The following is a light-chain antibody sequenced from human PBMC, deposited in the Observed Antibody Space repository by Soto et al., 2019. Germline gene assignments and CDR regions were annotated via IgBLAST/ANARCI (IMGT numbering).Light chain of an antibody. CDR1: SSNIGRNY. J-gene: IGLJ2*01. CDR3: AAWDDSLSGL. V-gene: IGLV1-47*01. CDR2: GNN. Sequence: QSVLTQPPSASGTPGQRVIISCSGSSSNIGRNYVYWYHQVPGTAPKLLIYGNNQRPSGVPDRFSGSKSDTSASLAISGLRYEDEADYYCAAWDDSLSGLFGGGTKLTVL.